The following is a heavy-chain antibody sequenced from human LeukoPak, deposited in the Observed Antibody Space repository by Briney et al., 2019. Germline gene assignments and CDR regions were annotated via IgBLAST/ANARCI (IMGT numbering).Heavy chain of an antibody. D-gene: IGHD6-13*01. V-gene: IGHV4-59*01. CDR2: IYYSGST. Sequence: SETLSLTCAVYGGSFSGYYWSWIRQPPGKGLEWIGDIYYSGSTNYNPSLKSRVTISVDTSTNQFSLKLSSVTAADTAVYYCARGARKYSSSPTFDPWGQGTLVTVSS. CDR3: ARGARKYSSSPTFDP. J-gene: IGHJ5*02. CDR1: GGSFSGYY.